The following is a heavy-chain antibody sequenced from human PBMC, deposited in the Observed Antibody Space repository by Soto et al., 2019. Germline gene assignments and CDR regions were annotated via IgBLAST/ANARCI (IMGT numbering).Heavy chain of an antibody. Sequence: GWSLRLSCATSGVTVSNYAMSWVRQAPGKGLEWVSGISGSGGSSYYADSVKGRFTISRDNSKNTLNLQMDSLRAEDTAVYYWAKKSTDSSGYSDECAQGTVVTVS. CDR2: ISGSGGSS. D-gene: IGHD2-2*01. CDR1: GVTVSNYA. J-gene: IGHJ4*02. V-gene: IGHV3-23*01. CDR3: AKKSTDSSGYSDE.